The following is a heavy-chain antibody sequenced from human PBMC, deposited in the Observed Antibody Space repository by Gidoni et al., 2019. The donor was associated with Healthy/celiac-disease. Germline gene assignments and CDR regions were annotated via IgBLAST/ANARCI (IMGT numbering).Heavy chain of an antibody. Sequence: EVQLVQSGAEVKKPGATVKISCKVSGYTFTDYYMHWVQQAPGKGVAWMGLVDPGNGETKYAEKFQGRVTITADTSTDTAYMELSSLRSEDTAVYYCATGGSSRGHFGYWGQGTLVTVSS. CDR1: GYTFTDYY. CDR2: VDPGNGET. CDR3: ATGGSSRGHFGY. V-gene: IGHV1-69-2*01. D-gene: IGHD6-13*01. J-gene: IGHJ4*02.